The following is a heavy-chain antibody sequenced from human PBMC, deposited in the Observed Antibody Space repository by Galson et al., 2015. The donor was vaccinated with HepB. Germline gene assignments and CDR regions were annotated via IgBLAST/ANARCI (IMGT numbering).Heavy chain of an antibody. Sequence: SLRLSCAASGFTFSSYGMHWVRQAPGKGLEWVAFIRYDGSNKYYADSVKGRFTISRDNSKNTLYLQMNSLRAEDTAVYYCARTGGGVIMNYYYGMDVWGQGTTVTVSS. CDR2: IRYDGSNK. D-gene: IGHD3-10*01. CDR3: ARTGGGVIMNYYYGMDV. V-gene: IGHV3-30*02. CDR1: GFTFSSYG. J-gene: IGHJ6*02.